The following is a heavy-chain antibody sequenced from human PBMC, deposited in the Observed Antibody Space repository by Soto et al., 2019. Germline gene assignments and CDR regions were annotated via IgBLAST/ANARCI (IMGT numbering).Heavy chain of an antibody. CDR3: ARAHPFASSGYQPTVDS. CDR2: INGGDGKT. J-gene: IGHJ4*02. CDR1: GYTFTSYA. Sequence: ASVKVSCKAAGYTFTSYAMDWERQAHGQRLEWMGWINGGDGKTKYSQKFQGRVTITRETSASTAYMQLSSLRSEDRAAYYCARAHPFASSGYQPTVDSWGQATL. V-gene: IGHV1-3*01. D-gene: IGHD3-22*01.